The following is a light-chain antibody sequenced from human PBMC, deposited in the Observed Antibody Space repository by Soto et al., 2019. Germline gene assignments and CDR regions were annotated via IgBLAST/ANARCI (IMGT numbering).Light chain of an antibody. Sequence: EIVMPQSPATLSVSPGERATLSFTASQSVSSNLAWYQQKPGQAPSLLIYGASTRSTGIPARFSGSGSWTDFKLTISSLQSEDGAVYYCQQYNNWPPLTCGGGTKVEIK. V-gene: IGKV3-15*01. J-gene: IGKJ4*01. CDR1: QSVSSN. CDR2: GAS. CDR3: QQYNNWPPLT.